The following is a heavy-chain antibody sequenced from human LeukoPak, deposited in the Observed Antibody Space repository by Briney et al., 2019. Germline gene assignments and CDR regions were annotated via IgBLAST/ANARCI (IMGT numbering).Heavy chain of an antibody. CDR2: IYHSGST. CDR3: ARRTKAVAGLFDY. J-gene: IGHJ4*02. V-gene: IGHV4-38-2*02. CDR1: GGSISSGYY. Sequence: SETLSLTCTVSGGSISSGYYWGWIRQPPGKGLEWIGTIYHSGSTYYNPSLKSRVTISLDTSKNQFSLKLSSVTAADTAVYYCARRTKAVAGLFDYWGQGTLVTVSS. D-gene: IGHD6-19*01.